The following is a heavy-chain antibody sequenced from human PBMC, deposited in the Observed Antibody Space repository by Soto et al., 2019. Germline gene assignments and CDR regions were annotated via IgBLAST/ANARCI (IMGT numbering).Heavy chain of an antibody. CDR3: ARGGDGYNFRAVY. J-gene: IGHJ4*02. CDR1: GGGNLRDYR. V-gene: IGHV1-69*01. D-gene: IGHD2-21*01. CDR2: IIPKLGSA. Sequence: QVQLVQSGAEVKEPGSSVKVSCKASGGGNLRDYRTTWVRRAPGQGLEWMGGIIPKLGSANYAQNFQGRVTITADESTNTVYMELRSLRSDDTAVYYCARGGDGYNFRAVYWGQGTTVTVSS.